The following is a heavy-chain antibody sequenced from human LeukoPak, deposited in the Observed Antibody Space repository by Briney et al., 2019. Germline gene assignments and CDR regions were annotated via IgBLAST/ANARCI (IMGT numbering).Heavy chain of an antibody. CDR2: IKQDGSEK. Sequence: GSLRLSCAASGFTFSSYWMSWVRQAPGKGLEWVANIKQDGSEKYYVDSVKGRFTISRDNAKNSLYLQMNSLRAEDTAVYYCARDLSYYYDSSGYDCFDYWGQGTLVTVSS. D-gene: IGHD3-22*01. J-gene: IGHJ4*02. CDR3: ARDLSYYYDSSGYDCFDY. CDR1: GFTFSSYW. V-gene: IGHV3-7*01.